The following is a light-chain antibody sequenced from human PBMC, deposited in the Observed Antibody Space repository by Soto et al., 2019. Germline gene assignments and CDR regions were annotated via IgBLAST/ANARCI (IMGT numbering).Light chain of an antibody. CDR3: QQYGSSPPFT. CDR1: QSVSSSY. Sequence: EIVLTQSPGTLSLSPGERATLSCRASQSVSSSYLAWYQQKPGQAPRLLIYGASSRATGIPDRFSGSGSGTDFTLTISRREPEEFAVYYCQQYGSSPPFTFGPGTKVDIK. J-gene: IGKJ3*01. CDR2: GAS. V-gene: IGKV3-20*01.